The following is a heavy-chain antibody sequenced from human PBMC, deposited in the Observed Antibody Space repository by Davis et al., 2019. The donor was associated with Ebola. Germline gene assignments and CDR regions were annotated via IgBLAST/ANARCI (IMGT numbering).Heavy chain of an antibody. CDR1: VITFSSYA. Sequence: GGSLRLSCAASVITFSSYAMPWVRQAPGKGLEWVSAISCSGGTTYYAGSVKGRFTVSRDNSKKTMYLQMNSLRAEDTAVYYCARSGLSFGVVKYHYGMDVWGKGTTVTVSS. V-gene: IGHV3-23*01. CDR2: ISCSGGTT. CDR3: ARSGLSFGVVKYHYGMDV. D-gene: IGHD3-3*01. J-gene: IGHJ6*04.